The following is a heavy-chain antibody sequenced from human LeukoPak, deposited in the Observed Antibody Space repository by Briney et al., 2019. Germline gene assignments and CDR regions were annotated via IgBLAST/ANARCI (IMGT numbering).Heavy chain of an antibody. V-gene: IGHV5-51*01. D-gene: IGHD2-2*01. CDR1: GYSFTSYW. CDR3: ARHRYCSSTSCSYYYNYMDV. J-gene: IGHJ6*03. CDR2: IYTDDSDT. Sequence: GETLKISCKGSGYSFTSYWIGWVRQMPGKGLEWMGIIYTDDSDTRYSPSFQGQVTISADKSISTAYLQWSSLKASDTAMYYCARHRYCSSTSCSYYYNYMDVWGTRTSVTASS.